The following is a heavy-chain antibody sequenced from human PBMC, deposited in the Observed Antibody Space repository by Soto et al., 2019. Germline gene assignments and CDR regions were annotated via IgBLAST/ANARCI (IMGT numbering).Heavy chain of an antibody. Sequence: PGGSLRLSCAASGFTFSSYAIHCVRQSAGKGLEWVAVISYDGSNKYYADSVKGRFTISRDNSKNTLYLQMNSLRAEDTAVYYCARDLGEQLVSDAFDIWGQGTMVTVSS. D-gene: IGHD6-6*01. CDR3: ARDLGEQLVSDAFDI. J-gene: IGHJ3*02. CDR1: GFTFSSYA. CDR2: ISYDGSNK. V-gene: IGHV3-30-3*01.